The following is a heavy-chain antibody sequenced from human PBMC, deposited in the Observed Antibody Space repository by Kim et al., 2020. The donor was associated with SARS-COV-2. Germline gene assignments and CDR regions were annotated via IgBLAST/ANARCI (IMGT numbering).Heavy chain of an antibody. V-gene: IGHV1-8*01. Sequence: ASVKVSCKASGYTFTSYDINWVRQATGQGLEWMGWMNPNSGNTGYAQKFQGRVNMTRNTSISTAYMELSSLGSEDTAVYYFARGVRVPEKITIFGVASYYYYVDVWGKGTTVTVSS. J-gene: IGHJ6*03. CDR2: MNPNSGNT. CDR1: GYTFTSYD. CDR3: ARGVRVPEKITIFGVASYYYYVDV. D-gene: IGHD3-3*01.